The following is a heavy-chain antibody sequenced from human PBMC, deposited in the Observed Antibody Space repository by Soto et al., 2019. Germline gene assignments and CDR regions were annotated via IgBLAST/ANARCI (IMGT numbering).Heavy chain of an antibody. D-gene: IGHD5-12*01. CDR1: GFTFSSYW. Sequence: EVQLVESGGGLVQPGGSLRLSCAASGFTFSSYWMSWVRQAPGKGLEWVANIKQDGSEKYYVDSVKGRFTISRDNAKNSLYLQMNSLRAEDTAVYYCARGIMTTILDWYFDLWARGTLVTVSS. CDR2: IKQDGSEK. J-gene: IGHJ2*01. V-gene: IGHV3-7*01. CDR3: ARGIMTTILDWYFDL.